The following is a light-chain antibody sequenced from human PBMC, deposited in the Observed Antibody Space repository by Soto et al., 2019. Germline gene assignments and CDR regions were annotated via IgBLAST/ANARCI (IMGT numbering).Light chain of an antibody. CDR2: GAS. V-gene: IGKV3-20*01. CDR1: QSVSSSY. J-gene: IGKJ1*01. Sequence: EIVLTQSPGTLSLSPGERATLSCRASQSVSSSYLAWYQQKPGQAPRLLIYGASSRATGIPDRFSGSGSGTDFTLTISRLEPEDLAVYYCQQYGSSPRTFGQGTKVEL. CDR3: QQYGSSPRT.